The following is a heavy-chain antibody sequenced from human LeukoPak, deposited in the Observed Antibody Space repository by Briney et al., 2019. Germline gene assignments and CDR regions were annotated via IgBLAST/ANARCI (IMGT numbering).Heavy chain of an antibody. V-gene: IGHV1-69*04. J-gene: IGHJ4*02. Sequence: SVKASCKASGGTFSSYAISWVRQAPGQGLEWMGRIIPILGIANYAQKFQGRVTITADKSTSTAYMELSSLRSEDTAVYYCARQYYGYSSSWYSHFDYWGQGTLVTVPS. CDR3: ARQYYGYSSSWYSHFDY. CDR1: GGTFSSYA. CDR2: IIPILGIA. D-gene: IGHD6-13*01.